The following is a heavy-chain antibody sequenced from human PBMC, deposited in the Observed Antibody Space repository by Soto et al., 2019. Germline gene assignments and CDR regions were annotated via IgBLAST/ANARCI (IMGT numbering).Heavy chain of an antibody. Sequence: PSETLSLTCTVSGGSISSGGYYWSCIRQHPGKGLEWIGYIYYSGSTYYNPSLKSRVTISVDTSKNQFSLKLSSVTAADTAVYYCARREFYDSSGYQGYYFDYWGQGTLVTVSS. CDR2: IYYSGST. D-gene: IGHD3-22*01. CDR3: ARREFYDSSGYQGYYFDY. CDR1: GGSISSGGYY. V-gene: IGHV4-31*03. J-gene: IGHJ4*02.